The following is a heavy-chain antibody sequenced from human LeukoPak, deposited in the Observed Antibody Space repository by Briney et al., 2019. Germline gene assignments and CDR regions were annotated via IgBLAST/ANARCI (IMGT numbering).Heavy chain of an antibody. V-gene: IGHV3-9*01. J-gene: IGHJ3*02. Sequence: GGSLRLSCAASGFTFDDYAMHWVRQAPGKGLEWVSGISWNSGSIGYADSVKGRFTISRDNAKNSLYLQMNSLRAEDTAVYYCARSDCSSTSCYSHAFDIWGQGTMVTVSS. CDR2: ISWNSGSI. CDR1: GFTFDDYA. D-gene: IGHD2-2*01. CDR3: ARSDCSSTSCYSHAFDI.